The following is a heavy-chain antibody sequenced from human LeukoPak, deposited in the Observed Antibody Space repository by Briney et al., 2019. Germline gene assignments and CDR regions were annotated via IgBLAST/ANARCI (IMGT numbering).Heavy chain of an antibody. Sequence: ASVKVSCKASGYTFTGYYMHWVGQAPGQGLEWMGRINPNSGGTNYAQKFQGRVTMPRDTSISTAYMELSRLRSDDTAVYYCARPGIAAAGPTFWGQGTLVTVSS. J-gene: IGHJ4*02. CDR1: GYTFTGYY. CDR2: INPNSGGT. V-gene: IGHV1-2*06. CDR3: ARPGIAAAGPTF. D-gene: IGHD6-13*01.